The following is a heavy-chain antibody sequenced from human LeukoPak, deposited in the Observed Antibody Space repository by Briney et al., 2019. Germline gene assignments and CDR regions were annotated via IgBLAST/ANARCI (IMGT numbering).Heavy chain of an antibody. Sequence: SGTLSLTCAVSGGSISSSNWWSWVRQPPGKGLEWIGEMNHSGSTNYNPSLKSRVTISVDTSKNQFSLKLSSVTAADTAVYYCVRQAGGYWGQGTLVTVSS. D-gene: IGHD3-16*01. CDR1: GGSISSSNW. J-gene: IGHJ4*02. CDR3: VRQAGGY. CDR2: MNHSGST. V-gene: IGHV4-4*02.